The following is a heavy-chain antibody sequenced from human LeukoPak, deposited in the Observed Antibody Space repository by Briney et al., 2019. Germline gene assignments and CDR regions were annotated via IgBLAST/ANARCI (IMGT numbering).Heavy chain of an antibody. Sequence: PGGSLRLSCAASGFTFSSYAMSWVRQAPGKGLEWVSAISGSGGSTYYADSVKGRFTISRDNSKNTLYLQMNSLGAEDTAVYYCAKDSTSGSYYLDYWGQGTLVTVSS. V-gene: IGHV3-23*01. CDR1: GFTFSSYA. J-gene: IGHJ4*02. CDR3: AKDSTSGSYYLDY. CDR2: ISGSGGST. D-gene: IGHD1-26*01.